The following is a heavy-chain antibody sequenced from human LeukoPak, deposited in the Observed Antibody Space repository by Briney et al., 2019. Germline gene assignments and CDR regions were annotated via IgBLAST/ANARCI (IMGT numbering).Heavy chain of an antibody. V-gene: IGHV1-2*02. Sequence: ASVKVSCKAFGYTFTGYYMHWVRQPPGQGLEWMGWINPNSGDTKYAQKFQGRVTMTRDTSISTAYMELSRLRSDDTAVYYCATQRGSYLWGTDFDYWGQGTLVTVSS. J-gene: IGHJ4*02. D-gene: IGHD3-16*01. CDR1: GYTFTGYY. CDR2: INPNSGDT. CDR3: ATQRGSYLWGTDFDY.